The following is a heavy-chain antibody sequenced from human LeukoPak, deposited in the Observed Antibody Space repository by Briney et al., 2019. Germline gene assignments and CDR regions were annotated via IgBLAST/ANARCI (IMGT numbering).Heavy chain of an antibody. D-gene: IGHD5-18*01. CDR1: GGSISSYY. J-gene: IGHJ6*02. CDR3: ARAMTEYTYGFPYGMDV. CDR2: IYSSGNT. V-gene: IGHV4-59*01. Sequence: PSETLSLTCTVSGGSISSYYWSWIRQPPGKGLEWIGYIYSSGNTNYNPSLKSRVTISVDTSKNQFSLKLSSVTAADTAVYYCARAMTEYTYGFPYGMDVWGQGTTVTVSS.